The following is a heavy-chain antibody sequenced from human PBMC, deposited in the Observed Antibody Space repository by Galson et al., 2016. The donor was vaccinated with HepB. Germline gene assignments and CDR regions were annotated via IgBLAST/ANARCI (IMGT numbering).Heavy chain of an antibody. J-gene: IGHJ6*02. CDR1: GFTFSLYW. CDR3: GREFGAPETYYHYYGMDV. V-gene: IGHV3-74*01. D-gene: IGHD3-10*01. CDR2: ISSDGSTT. Sequence: SLRLSCAASGFTFSLYWMHWVRQAPGKGLVWVSRISSDGSTTNYAGSVKGRFTISRDNAKNTLYLQMNSLRAEDTAVYYCGREFGAPETYYHYYGMDVWGQGTTVTVSS.